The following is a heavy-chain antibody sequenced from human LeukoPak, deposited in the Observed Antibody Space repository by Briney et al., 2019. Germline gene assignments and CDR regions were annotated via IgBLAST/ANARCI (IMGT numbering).Heavy chain of an antibody. CDR2: ISSSGSTI. J-gene: IGHJ5*02. D-gene: IGHD2-2*01. CDR1: GFTFSSYE. Sequence: GGSLRLSCAASGFTFSSYEMNWVRQAPGKGLEWVSYISSSGSTIYYADSVKGRFTISRDNAKNSLYLQMNSLRAEDTAVYYCAREPAAGYCSSTSCLNWFDPWGQGTLVTVSS. CDR3: AREPAAGYCSSTSCLNWFDP. V-gene: IGHV3-48*03.